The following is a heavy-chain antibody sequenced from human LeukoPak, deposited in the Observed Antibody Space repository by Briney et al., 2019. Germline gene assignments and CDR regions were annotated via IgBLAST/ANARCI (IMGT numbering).Heavy chain of an antibody. D-gene: IGHD3-9*01. CDR1: GFTFSSYW. CDR3: AKFSAKTYYDILTGPGGGDY. CDR2: IKQDGSEK. J-gene: IGHJ4*02. V-gene: IGHV3-7*01. Sequence: GGSLRLSCAASGFTFSSYWMSWVRQAPGKGLEWVANIKQDGSEKYYVDSVKGRFTISRDNAKNSLYLQMNSLRAEDTAVYYCAKFSAKTYYDILTGPGGGDYWGQGTLVTVSS.